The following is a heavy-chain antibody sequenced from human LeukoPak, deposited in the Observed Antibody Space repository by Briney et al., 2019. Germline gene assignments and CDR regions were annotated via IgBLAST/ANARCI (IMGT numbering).Heavy chain of an antibody. Sequence: YPSETLSLTCTVSGGSISSSSYYWGWIRQPPGKGLEWIGSIYYSGSTYYNPSLKSRVTISVDTSKNQFSLKLSSVTAADTAVYYCARGGLIAVAGTFDYWGQGTLVTVSS. J-gene: IGHJ4*02. CDR3: ARGGLIAVAGTFDY. D-gene: IGHD6-19*01. V-gene: IGHV4-39*01. CDR2: IYYSGST. CDR1: GGSISSSSYY.